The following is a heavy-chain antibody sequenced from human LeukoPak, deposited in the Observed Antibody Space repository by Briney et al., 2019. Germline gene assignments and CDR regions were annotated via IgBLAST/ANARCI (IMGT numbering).Heavy chain of an antibody. CDR2: IIPIFGTA. CDR3: ARAPPGTLRYYFDY. V-gene: IGHV1-69*05. D-gene: IGHD1-1*01. J-gene: IGHJ4*02. CDR1: GGTFSSYA. Sequence: GASVKVSCKASGGTFSSYAISWVRQAPEQGLEWMGGIIPIFGTANYAQKFQGRVTITTDESTSTAYMELSSLRSEDTAVYYCARAPPGTLRYYFDYWGQGTLVTVSS.